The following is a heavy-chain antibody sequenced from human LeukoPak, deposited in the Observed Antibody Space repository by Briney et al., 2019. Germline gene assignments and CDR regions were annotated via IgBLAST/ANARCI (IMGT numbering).Heavy chain of an antibody. V-gene: IGHV1-18*01. D-gene: IGHD6-6*01. CDR2: ISAYNGNT. CDR1: GYTFTSYG. CDR3: ARDPGGGIAARPFDY. Sequence: ASVKVSCKASGYTFTSYGIGWVRQAPGQGLEWMGWISAYNGNTNYAQKLQGRVTMTTDTSTSTAYMELRSLRSDDTAVYYCARDPGGGIAARPFDYWGQGTLVTVSS. J-gene: IGHJ4*02.